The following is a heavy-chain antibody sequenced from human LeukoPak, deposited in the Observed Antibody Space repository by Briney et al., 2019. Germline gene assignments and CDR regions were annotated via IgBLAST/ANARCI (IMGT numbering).Heavy chain of an antibody. CDR2: IYYSGST. CDR3: ARAPGYYDSSGYYSYYFDY. D-gene: IGHD3-22*01. J-gene: IGHJ4*02. CDR1: GGSISSGDYY. Sequence: SETLSLTCTVSGGSISSGDYYWSWLRQPPGKGLEWIGYIYYSGSTYYNPSLKSRVTISVDTSKNQFSLKLSSVTAADTAVYYCARAPGYYDSSGYYSYYFDYWGQGTLVTVSS. V-gene: IGHV4-30-4*01.